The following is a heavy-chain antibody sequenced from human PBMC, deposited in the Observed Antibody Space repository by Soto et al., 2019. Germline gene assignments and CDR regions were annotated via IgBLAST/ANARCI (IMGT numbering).Heavy chain of an antibody. D-gene: IGHD1-1*01. CDR1: GYTFTGYY. CDR3: ARVSEVGTRADAFDI. J-gene: IGHJ3*02. CDR2: INPNSGGT. Sequence: ASVKVSCTASGYTFTGYYMHWVRQAPGQGLEWMGLINPNSGGTNYAQKFQGGLTMIRDKSISTAYMELSRLRSDDTAVYYCARVSEVGTRADAFDIWGQGTMVTVSS. V-gene: IGHV1-2*02.